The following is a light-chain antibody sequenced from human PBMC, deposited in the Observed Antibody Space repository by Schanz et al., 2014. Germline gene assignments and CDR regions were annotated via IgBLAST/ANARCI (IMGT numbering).Light chain of an antibody. CDR1: SSDIGSYNY. CDR3: SSYAGSSVV. Sequence: QSALTQPASVSGSPGQSITISCTGTSSDIGSYNYVSWYQQYPGEAPKLIIYDVTYRPSGVSNRFSGSGSGNTASLTISGLQAEDEADYYCSSYAGSSVVFGGGTKLTVL. V-gene: IGLV2-14*01. J-gene: IGLJ2*01. CDR2: DVT.